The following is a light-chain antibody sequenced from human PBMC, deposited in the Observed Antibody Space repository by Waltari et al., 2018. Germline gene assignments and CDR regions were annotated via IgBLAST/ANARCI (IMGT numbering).Light chain of an antibody. Sequence: EIVMTQSPATLSVSPGERATLSCRASQSVSSYLAWYQQKPGQAPRLLIYGASTRATGIPARCSGSGSGTEFTLTISSLQSEDFAVYYCQQYNNWPRTFGQGTKLEIK. J-gene: IGKJ2*01. CDR3: QQYNNWPRT. V-gene: IGKV3-15*01. CDR2: GAS. CDR1: QSVSSY.